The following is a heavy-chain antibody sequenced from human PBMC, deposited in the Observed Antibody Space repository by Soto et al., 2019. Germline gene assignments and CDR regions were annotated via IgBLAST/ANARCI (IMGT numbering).Heavy chain of an antibody. D-gene: IGHD6-13*01. CDR3: ARHTKNSSSWRHGNYGMDV. Sequence: SETLSLTCTVSGGSISSSSYYWGWIRQPPGKGLEWIGSIYYSGSTYYNPSLKSRVTISVDTSKNQFSLKLSSVTAADTAVYYCARHTKNSSSWRHGNYGMDVWGQGTTVTVSS. V-gene: IGHV4-39*01. CDR2: IYYSGST. J-gene: IGHJ6*02. CDR1: GGSISSSSYY.